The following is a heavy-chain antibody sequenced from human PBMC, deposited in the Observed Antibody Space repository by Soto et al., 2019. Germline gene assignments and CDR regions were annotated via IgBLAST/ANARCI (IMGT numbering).Heavy chain of an antibody. D-gene: IGHD2-2*01. CDR2: INHSGST. J-gene: IGHJ6*02. Sequence: SETLSLTCAVYGGSFSGYYWSWIRQPPGKGLEWIGEINHSGSTNYNPSLKSRVTISVDTSKNQFSLKLSSVTAADTAVYYCARDSSTNPNYYYGMDVWGQGTTVTVSS. CDR3: ARDSSTNPNYYYGMDV. CDR1: GGSFSGYY. V-gene: IGHV4-34*01.